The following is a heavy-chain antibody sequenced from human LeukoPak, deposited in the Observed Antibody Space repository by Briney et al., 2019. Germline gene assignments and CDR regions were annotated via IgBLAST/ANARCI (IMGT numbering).Heavy chain of an antibody. Sequence: GGSLRLSCAASGFTFSSYAMSWVRQAPGKGLEWVSYISSSSSYIYYADSVKGRFTISRDNAKNSLYLQMNSLRAEDTAVYYCAREGGPYRPLDYSGQGTLVTVAS. J-gene: IGHJ4*02. V-gene: IGHV3-21*01. CDR2: ISSSSSYI. CDR1: GFTFSSYA. CDR3: AREGGPYRPLDY.